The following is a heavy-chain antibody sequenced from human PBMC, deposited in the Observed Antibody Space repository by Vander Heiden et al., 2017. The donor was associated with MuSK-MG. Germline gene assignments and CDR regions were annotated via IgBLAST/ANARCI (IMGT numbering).Heavy chain of an antibody. J-gene: IGHJ3*02. CDR3: ERGRSSSIPDAFDI. CDR2: IYPGDSDT. D-gene: IGHD2-2*01. CDR1: GYSFTSYW. V-gene: IGHV5-51*03. Sequence: VQLLQSGAEVKKPGDPLKIPCKGSGYSFTSYWNGWVRQMPGKGLEWMRIIYPGDSDTRYSPSFQSQVTISADKSISTAYLQWSSLEASDTAMYYCERGRSSSIPDAFDIWGQGTMVTVSS.